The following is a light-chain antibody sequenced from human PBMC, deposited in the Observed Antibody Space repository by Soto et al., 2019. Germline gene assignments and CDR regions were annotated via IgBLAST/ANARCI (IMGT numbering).Light chain of an antibody. CDR2: GAS. V-gene: IGKV3-20*01. J-gene: IGKJ1*01. CDR3: QQYSSSPWT. Sequence: EIVLTQSPGTLSLSPGERATLSCRASQSVSSNYLAWYQQKPGRAPRLLIYGASSRATGIPDRFSGSGSGTDFTLTISRLEPEDFAVYYCQQYSSSPWTFGQGTKVEIK. CDR1: QSVSSNY.